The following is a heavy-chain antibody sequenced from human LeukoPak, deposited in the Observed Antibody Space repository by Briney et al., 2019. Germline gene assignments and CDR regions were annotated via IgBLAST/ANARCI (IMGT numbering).Heavy chain of an antibody. Sequence: SVKVSCKASGYTFTSYGISWVRQAPGQGLEWMGRIIPILGIANYAQKFQGRVTITADKSTSTAYMELSSLRSEDTAVYYCARDRRDFWSGYYRWFDPWGQGTLVTVSS. J-gene: IGHJ5*02. CDR2: IIPILGIA. V-gene: IGHV1-69*04. CDR1: GYTFTSYG. CDR3: ARDRRDFWSGYYRWFDP. D-gene: IGHD3-3*01.